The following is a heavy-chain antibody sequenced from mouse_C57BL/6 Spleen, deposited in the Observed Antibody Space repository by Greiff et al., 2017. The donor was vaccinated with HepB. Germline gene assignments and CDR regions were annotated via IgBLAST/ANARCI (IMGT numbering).Heavy chain of an antibody. Sequence: EVQLQQSGPELVKPGASVKISCKASGYTFTDYYMNWVKQSHGKSLEWIGDINPNNGGTSYNQKFKGKATLTVAKSSSTAYMELRSLTSEDSAVYYCARMETAQATADYWGQGTTLTVSS. CDR2: INPNNGGT. CDR3: ARMETAQATADY. CDR1: GYTFTDYY. J-gene: IGHJ2*01. V-gene: IGHV1-26*01. D-gene: IGHD3-2*02.